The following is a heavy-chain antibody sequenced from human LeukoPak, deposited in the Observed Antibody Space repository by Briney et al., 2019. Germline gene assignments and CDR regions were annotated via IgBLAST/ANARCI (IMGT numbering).Heavy chain of an antibody. Sequence: GESLKISCAASGFTFSRYGMHWVRQAPDKGLEWVAVIWFDGSNQYYADSVKGRFTISRDNSMSMLYLQMNSLKAEDTAVYYCARDLPYDSNGRDPFDYWGQGTLVTVSS. D-gene: IGHD3-22*01. CDR1: GFTFSRYG. CDR3: ARDLPYDSNGRDPFDY. J-gene: IGHJ4*02. V-gene: IGHV3-33*01. CDR2: IWFDGSNQ.